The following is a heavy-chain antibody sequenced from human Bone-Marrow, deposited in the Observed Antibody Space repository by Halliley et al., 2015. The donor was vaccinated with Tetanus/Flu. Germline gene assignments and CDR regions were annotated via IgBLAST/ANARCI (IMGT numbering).Heavy chain of an antibody. J-gene: IGHJ3*02. CDR2: IYYSGTA. V-gene: IGHV4-39*07. D-gene: IGHD4-4*01. Sequence: IGSIYYSGTAYYSPSLKSRVTISVDTSENRFSLKLSSVTAADTAMYYCARDLSSYSSDGFDIWGQGTMVTVSS. CDR3: ARDLSSYSSDGFDI.